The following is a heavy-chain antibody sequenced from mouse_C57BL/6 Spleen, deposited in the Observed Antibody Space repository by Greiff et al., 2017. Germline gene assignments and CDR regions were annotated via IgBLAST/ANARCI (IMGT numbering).Heavy chain of an antibody. CDR3: STMVTEAWFAY. D-gene: IGHD2-2*01. CDR1: GYAFTNYL. Sequence: VQLQQSGAELVRPGTSVKVSCKASGYAFTNYLIEWVKQRPGQGLEWIGVINPGSGGTNYNEKFKGKATLTADKSSSTAYMQLSSLTSEDSAVYFCSTMVTEAWFAYWGQGTLVTVSA. J-gene: IGHJ3*01. V-gene: IGHV1-54*01. CDR2: INPGSGGT.